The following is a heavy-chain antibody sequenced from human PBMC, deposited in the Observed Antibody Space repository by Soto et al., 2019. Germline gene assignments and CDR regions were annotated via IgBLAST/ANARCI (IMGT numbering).Heavy chain of an antibody. CDR2: INPSGGST. D-gene: IGHD6-13*01. CDR3: ARDASSWYYYYYMDV. J-gene: IGHJ6*03. Sequence: GASVKVSCKASGYTFTSYYMHWVRQAPGQGLEWMGIINPSGGSTSYAQKFQGRVTMTRDTSTSTVYMELSSLRSEDTAVYYCARDASSWYYYYYMDVWGKGTTVTVSS. V-gene: IGHV1-46*03. CDR1: GYTFTSYY.